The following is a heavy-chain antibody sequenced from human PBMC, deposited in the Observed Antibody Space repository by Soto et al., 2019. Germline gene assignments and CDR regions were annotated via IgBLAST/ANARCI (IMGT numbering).Heavy chain of an antibody. J-gene: IGHJ4*02. V-gene: IGHV1-18*01. Sequence: QVQLVQSGAEVKKPGASVKVSCKASGYTFTSYGISWVRQAPGQGLEWMGWISAYNGNTNYAQKLQGRVTMTTDTATSTAYMELRSLRSDDTAVYYCARDIMSGYYGFVGIDYWGQGTLVTVSS. D-gene: IGHD3-22*01. CDR3: ARDIMSGYYGFVGIDY. CDR2: ISAYNGNT. CDR1: GYTFTSYG.